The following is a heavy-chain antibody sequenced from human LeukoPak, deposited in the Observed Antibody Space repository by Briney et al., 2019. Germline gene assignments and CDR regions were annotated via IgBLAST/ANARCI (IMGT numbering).Heavy chain of an antibody. Sequence: SETLSLTCSVSGYSIRSGYQWGWIRQPPGKGRGWIGSINYSGTTYDNPSLRRRVTISIDTSKNQVFLKMRSLTAADTAQYYCARAGINDYSRYWGQGILVIVSS. V-gene: IGHV4-38-2*01. CDR3: ARAGINDYSRY. CDR2: INYSGTT. J-gene: IGHJ4*02. D-gene: IGHD4-11*01. CDR1: GYSIRSGYQ.